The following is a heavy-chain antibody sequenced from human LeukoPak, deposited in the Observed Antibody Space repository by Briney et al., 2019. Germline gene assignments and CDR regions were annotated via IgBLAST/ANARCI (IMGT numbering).Heavy chain of an antibody. V-gene: IGHV3-7*03. CDR3: ARIGYSSSSLDF. D-gene: IGHD6-6*01. CDR2: IKQDGSVK. CDR1: GFTFSSYW. J-gene: IGHJ4*02. Sequence: PGGSLRLSCEVSGFTFSSYWMNWVRQAPGKGLEWVANIKQDGSVKYYVDSVKGRFTISRDNAKNSLYLQMNSLRAEDTAVYNCARIGYSSSSLDFWGRGTLVTVSS.